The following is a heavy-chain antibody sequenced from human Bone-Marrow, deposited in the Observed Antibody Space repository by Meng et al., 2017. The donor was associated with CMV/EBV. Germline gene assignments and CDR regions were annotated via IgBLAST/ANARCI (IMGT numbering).Heavy chain of an antibody. D-gene: IGHD2-2*01. CDR1: RFTFSSYT. J-gene: IGHJ5*02. CDR2: ISSSSNYI. Sequence: GESLKISCAASRFTFSSYTMNWVRQAPGKGLDWVSSISSSSNYIYYADSVKGRFTISRDNSKNTLYLQMNSLRAEDTAVYYCAKDLRGYCSSTSCYGGFYPWGQGTLVTVSS. CDR3: AKDLRGYCSSTSCYGGFYP. V-gene: IGHV3-21*01.